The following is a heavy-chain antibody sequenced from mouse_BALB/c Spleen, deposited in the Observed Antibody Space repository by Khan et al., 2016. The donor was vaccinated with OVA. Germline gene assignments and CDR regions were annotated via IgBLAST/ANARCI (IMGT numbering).Heavy chain of an antibody. CDR3: VNHGSSSAWFTY. D-gene: IGHD1-1*01. Sequence: VQLQESGAELAKPGASVKMSCKASGYTFTNYWMHWVKQRPGQGLEWLGYINPSTDYTEYNQKFKDKATLTADKSSNTAYMQRKILTSEDSALYYCVNHGSSSAWFTYWGQGTLVTVSA. CDR1: GYTFTNYW. V-gene: IGHV1-7*01. CDR2: INPSTDYT. J-gene: IGHJ3*01.